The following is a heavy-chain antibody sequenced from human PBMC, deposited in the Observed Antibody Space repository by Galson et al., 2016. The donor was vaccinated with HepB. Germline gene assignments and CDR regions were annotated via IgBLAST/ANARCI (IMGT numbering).Heavy chain of an antibody. CDR2: IDTSSTYI. J-gene: IGHJ5*02. V-gene: IGHV3-21*01. Sequence: RLSCAASGFTFSTYNMNWVRQAPGKGLEWVSTIDTSSTYIYYADSVKGRFTISRDNAKNSLYLQMSSLRAEDTAVYYCATSNYCSKRCAAFDPWGQGTLVTVSS. D-gene: IGHD2-2*01. CDR1: GFTFSTYN. CDR3: ATSNYCSKRCAAFDP.